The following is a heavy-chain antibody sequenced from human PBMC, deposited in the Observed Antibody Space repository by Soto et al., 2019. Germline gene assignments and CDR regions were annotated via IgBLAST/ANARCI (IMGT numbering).Heavy chain of an antibody. D-gene: IGHD2-2*02. CDR2: IYHSGST. V-gene: IGHV4-38-2*01. Sequence: SETLSLTCAVSGYSISSGYYWGWIRQPPGKGLEWIGSIYHSGSTYYNPSLKSRVTISVDTSKNQFSLKLSSVTAADTAVYYCARVVPAAITTYYYYGMDVWGQGTTVTVYS. J-gene: IGHJ6*02. CDR1: GYSISSGYY. CDR3: ARVVPAAITTYYYYGMDV.